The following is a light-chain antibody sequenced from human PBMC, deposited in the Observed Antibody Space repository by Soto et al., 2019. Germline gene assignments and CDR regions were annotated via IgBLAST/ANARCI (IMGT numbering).Light chain of an antibody. CDR1: QSVSSN. V-gene: IGKV3-15*01. J-gene: IGKJ1*01. CDR2: GAS. Sequence: EIVMTQSPASLSVPPGERATLSCRASQSVSSNFAWYLQKPGQAPRLLIYGASTRATAVPARFTASGSGTEFTLHISSLQSDDFGVYYCQQYDTWPRTFGQGTKVEIK. CDR3: QQYDTWPRT.